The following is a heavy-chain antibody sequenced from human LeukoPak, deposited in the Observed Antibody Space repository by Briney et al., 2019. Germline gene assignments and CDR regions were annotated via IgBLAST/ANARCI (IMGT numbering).Heavy chain of an antibody. J-gene: IGHJ4*02. V-gene: IGHV3-74*01. D-gene: IGHD6-19*01. CDR3: ALRVSVPGGFDS. Sequence: PGGSLRLSCAASGFIFSSYWMHWVRQAPGKGPVWFSHINTDGSITDYADSVKGRFTISRDNAQNTLYLQMNSLRAEDTAVYYCALRVSVPGGFDSWGQGTLVTVSS. CDR1: GFIFSSYW. CDR2: INTDGSIT.